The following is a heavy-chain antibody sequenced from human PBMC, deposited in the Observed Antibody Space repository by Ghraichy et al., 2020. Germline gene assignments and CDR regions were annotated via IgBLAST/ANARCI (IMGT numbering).Heavy chain of an antibody. CDR3: ARPRGKLFDYGMDV. V-gene: IGHV4-34*01. D-gene: IGHD6-6*01. CDR1: GGSFSGYY. Sequence: SETLSLTCAVYGGSFSGYYWSWIRQPTGKGLEWIGEINHSGSTYFNPSLKRRVTISVDTSNNQFSLKLSSVTAADTAVYYCARPRGKLFDYGMDVWGQGTTVTVSS. J-gene: IGHJ6*02. CDR2: INHSGST.